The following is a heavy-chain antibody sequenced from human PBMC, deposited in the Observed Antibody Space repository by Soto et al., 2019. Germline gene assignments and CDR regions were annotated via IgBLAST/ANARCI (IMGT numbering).Heavy chain of an antibody. V-gene: IGHV1-18*01. D-gene: IGHD2-2*01. CDR2: ISAYNGNT. CDR1: GYTFTSYG. CDR3: ARGGVDYIVVVPAAMQEGSSFDI. J-gene: IGHJ3*02. Sequence: ASVKVSCKASGYTFTSYGISWVRQAPGQGLEWMGWISAYNGNTNYAQKLQGRVTMTTDTSTSTAYMELRSLRSDDTVVYFCARGGVDYIVVVPAAMQEGSSFDIWGQGTMVTVSS.